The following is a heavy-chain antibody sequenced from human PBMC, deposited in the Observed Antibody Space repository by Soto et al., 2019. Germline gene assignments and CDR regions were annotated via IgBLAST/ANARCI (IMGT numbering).Heavy chain of an antibody. V-gene: IGHV1-2*04. Sequence: ASVKVSCKASGYTFTGYYMHWVRQAPGQGLEWMGWINPNSGGTNYAQKFQGWVTMTRYTSISTAYMELSRLRTDDTAVYYCARDGMITFGGVIGYFDYWGQGTLVTVSS. D-gene: IGHD3-16*02. J-gene: IGHJ4*02. CDR3: ARDGMITFGGVIGYFDY. CDR1: GYTFTGYY. CDR2: INPNSGGT.